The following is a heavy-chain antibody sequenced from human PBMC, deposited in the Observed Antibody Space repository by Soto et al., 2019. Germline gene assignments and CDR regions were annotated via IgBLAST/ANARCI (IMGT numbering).Heavy chain of an antibody. D-gene: IGHD6-6*01. J-gene: IGHJ4*02. CDR1: GFTFNSYA. Sequence: GGSLRLSCAASGFTFNSYAMRFFRQPPGKGLEWVAVISYDGSNKYYADSVKGRFTISRDNSKNTLYLQMNSLRAEDTAVYYCARDGSSSSGGFDYWGQGTLVTVSS. V-gene: IGHV3-30-3*01. CDR3: ARDGSSSSGGFDY. CDR2: ISYDGSNK.